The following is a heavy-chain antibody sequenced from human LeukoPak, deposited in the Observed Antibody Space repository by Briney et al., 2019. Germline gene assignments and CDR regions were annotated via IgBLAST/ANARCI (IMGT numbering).Heavy chain of an antibody. J-gene: IGHJ6*02. CDR2: ISGSGGST. CDR3: AKGARYCSSTSCPYYYYGMDV. Sequence: GGSLRLSCAASRFIFSDYSMNWVRQAPGKGLEWVSAISGSGGSTYYADSVKGRFTISRDNSKNSLYLQMNSLRAEDTAVYYCAKGARYCSSTSCPYYYYGMDVWGQGTTVTVSS. V-gene: IGHV3-23*01. D-gene: IGHD2-2*01. CDR1: RFIFSDYS.